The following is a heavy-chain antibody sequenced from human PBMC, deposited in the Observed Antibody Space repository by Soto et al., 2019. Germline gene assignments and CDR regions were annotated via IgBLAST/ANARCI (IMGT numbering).Heavy chain of an antibody. Sequence: PSATLSLTCTVSGYSSINRYYWGLIRTPPGKGLEWIGSIYHSGSTYYNPSLKSRVTISVDTSKNQFSLKLSSVTAADTAVYYCARDSGYYSYSPRLESSSWYGTFYYYYGMDVWGQGTTVTVSS. V-gene: IGHV4-38-2*02. J-gene: IGHJ6*02. CDR3: ARDSGYYSYSPRLESSSWYGTFYYYYGMDV. CDR2: IYHSGST. CDR1: GYSSINRYY. D-gene: IGHD6-13*01.